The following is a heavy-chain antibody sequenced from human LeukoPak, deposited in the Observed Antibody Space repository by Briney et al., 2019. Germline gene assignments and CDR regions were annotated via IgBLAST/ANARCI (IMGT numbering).Heavy chain of an antibody. CDR2: IYDNGNT. CDR1: GASIIRYY. Sequence: PSETLSLTCTVSGASIIRYYWTWIRQPPGKGLEWIGYIYDNGNTNYNPSLKSRVTMSVDMSKNQFSLKQSSVTAADTAMYYCARDVIGARFDPWGQGTLVTVSS. CDR3: ARDVIGARFDP. J-gene: IGHJ5*02. V-gene: IGHV4-59*01. D-gene: IGHD6-6*01.